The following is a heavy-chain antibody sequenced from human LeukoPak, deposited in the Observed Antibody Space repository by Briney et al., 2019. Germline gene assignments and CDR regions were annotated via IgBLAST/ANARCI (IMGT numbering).Heavy chain of an antibody. CDR2: IYGGGNI. CDR1: GFTVSSNY. Sequence: GGSLRLSCAASGFTVSSNYMNWVRQTPGKGLEWVSVIYGGGNIYYADSVKGRFTISRDNSKNTLYLQMNSLRAEDTAVYYCARGAGYNYPYYFDYWGQGTLVTVSS. D-gene: IGHD5-24*01. V-gene: IGHV3-53*01. J-gene: IGHJ4*02. CDR3: ARGAGYNYPYYFDY.